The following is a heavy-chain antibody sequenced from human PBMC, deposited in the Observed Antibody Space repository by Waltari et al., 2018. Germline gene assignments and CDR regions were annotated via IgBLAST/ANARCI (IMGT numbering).Heavy chain of an antibody. J-gene: IGHJ4*02. Sequence: QVQLVQSGAEVKKPGSSVKVSCKASGGTFSSYTIRWVRQAPGQGLEWMGRIIPILGIANYAQKCQGRVTITADKSTSTAYMELSSLRSEDTAVYYCARGNGRSSSIFDYWGQGTLVTVSS. CDR2: IIPILGIA. D-gene: IGHD6-6*01. V-gene: IGHV1-69*02. CDR1: GGTFSSYT. CDR3: ARGNGRSSSIFDY.